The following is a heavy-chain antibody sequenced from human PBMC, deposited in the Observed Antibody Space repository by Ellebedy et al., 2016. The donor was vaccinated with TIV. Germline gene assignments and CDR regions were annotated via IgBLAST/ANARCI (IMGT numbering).Heavy chain of an antibody. CDR3: ARHKDYVWGSYPYGTDI. CDR2: IYYSGNT. J-gene: IGHJ3*02. CDR1: GGSISSSSYY. V-gene: IGHV4-39*01. Sequence: SETLSLTCTVSGGSISSSSYYWGWIRQPPGKGLEWIGSIYYSGNTYYNPSLKSRVTISVDTSKNQFSLKLSSVTAADTAVYYCARHKDYVWGSYPYGTDIWGQGTMVTVSS. D-gene: IGHD3-16*02.